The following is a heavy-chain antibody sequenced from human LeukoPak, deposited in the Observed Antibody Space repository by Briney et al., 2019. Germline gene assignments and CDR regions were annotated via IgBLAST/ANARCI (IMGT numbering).Heavy chain of an antibody. D-gene: IGHD3-3*01. J-gene: IGHJ4*02. CDR2: IYHSGSA. CDR3: ARRFDDFWSGYSYYFDY. V-gene: IGHV4-38-2*01. Sequence: SETLSLTCAVSGYSISSGYYWGWIRQPPGKGLEWIGSIYHSGSAYYNPFLKSRVTISVDTSKNQFSLKLSSVTAADTAVYYCARRFDDFWSGYSYYFDYWGQGTLVTVSS. CDR1: GYSISSGYY.